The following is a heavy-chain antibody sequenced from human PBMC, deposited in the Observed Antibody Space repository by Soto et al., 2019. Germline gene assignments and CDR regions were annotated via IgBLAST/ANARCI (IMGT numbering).Heavy chain of an antibody. J-gene: IGHJ4*02. D-gene: IGHD6-13*01. V-gene: IGHV3-66*01. CDR1: GLTISSNY. CDR3: AKDHDLAAAGYYFDY. Sequence: GGSLRLSCAASGLTISSNYMSWVSQAPGKGLEWVSVIYSGGNTYYADSVKGRFTISRDNSKNTLFLQMNSLRPEDTAVYYCAKDHDLAAAGYYFDYWGQGTLVTVSS. CDR2: IYSGGNT.